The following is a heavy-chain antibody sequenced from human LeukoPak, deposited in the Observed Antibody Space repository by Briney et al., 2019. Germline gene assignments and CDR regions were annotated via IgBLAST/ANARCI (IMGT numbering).Heavy chain of an antibody. CDR3: AKGNGYSYGRYYFDY. V-gene: IGHV3-23*01. CDR1: GFTFSSYA. Sequence: PGGSLRLSCAASGFTFSSYAMGWGRQAPGKGLEGVSAITASGGNTYYADSVNGRFTISRDNSKNTLYLQVNSLRAEDTAVYYCAKGNGYSYGRYYFDYWGQGTLVTVSS. J-gene: IGHJ4*02. CDR2: ITASGGNT. D-gene: IGHD5-18*01.